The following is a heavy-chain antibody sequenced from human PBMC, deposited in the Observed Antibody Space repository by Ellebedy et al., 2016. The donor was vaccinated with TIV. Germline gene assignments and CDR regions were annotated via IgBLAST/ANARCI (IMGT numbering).Heavy chain of an antibody. J-gene: IGHJ4*02. V-gene: IGHV4-39*01. CDR1: GDSIASDSYY. CDR2: IHYGGGT. Sequence: SETLSLTCSVSGDSIASDSYYWGWIRQPPGKGLEWIGLIHYGGGTYYSPSLKSRVTISVDTSKNVFSLKLSSVTAADTAVYYCGRQCCSSTSCFFDYWGQGTLVTVSS. D-gene: IGHD2-2*01. CDR3: GRQCCSSTSCFFDY.